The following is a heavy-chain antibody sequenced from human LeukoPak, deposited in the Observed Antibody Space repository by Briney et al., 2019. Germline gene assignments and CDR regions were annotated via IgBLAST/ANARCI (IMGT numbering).Heavy chain of an antibody. CDR1: GGSFSRFA. CDR3: ARDATIYDSSSYYYLW. J-gene: IGHJ4*02. CDR2: IIPIFGTA. D-gene: IGHD3-22*01. V-gene: IGHV1-69*01. Sequence: SVKVSCKASGGSFSRFAISWVRQAPGQGLEWMGGIIPIFGTANYAQKFQGRVTITADEFTSTAYLELSSLRSEDTAVYYCARDATIYDSSSYYYLWWGQGTLATVSS.